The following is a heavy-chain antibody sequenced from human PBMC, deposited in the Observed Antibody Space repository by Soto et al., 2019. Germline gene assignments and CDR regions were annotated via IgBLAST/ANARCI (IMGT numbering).Heavy chain of an antibody. CDR2: ISASSGST. J-gene: IGHJ3*02. Sequence: ASVKVSCKASGYTFTSYGISWVRQAPGQGLEWMGIISASSGSTTYAQKFQGRVTMTRDTSTSTVYMELSSLRSEDTAVYYCTRAPSYGACDIWGQGTMVTVSS. CDR1: GYTFTSYG. V-gene: IGHV1-46*03. CDR3: TRAPSYGACDI. D-gene: IGHD4-17*01.